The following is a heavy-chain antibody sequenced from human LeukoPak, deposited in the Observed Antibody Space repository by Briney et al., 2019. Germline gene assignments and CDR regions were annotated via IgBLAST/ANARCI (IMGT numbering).Heavy chain of an antibody. J-gene: IGHJ3*02. D-gene: IGHD3-10*01. Sequence: ASVKVSCKASGYTFTSYAMNWVRQAPGQGLEWMGWINTNTGNPTYAQGFTGRFVFSLDTSVSTAYLQISSLKAEDTAVYYCAREMSDYYGSETDAFDIWGQGTMVTVSS. CDR1: GYTFTSYA. V-gene: IGHV7-4-1*02. CDR2: INTNTGNP. CDR3: AREMSDYYGSETDAFDI.